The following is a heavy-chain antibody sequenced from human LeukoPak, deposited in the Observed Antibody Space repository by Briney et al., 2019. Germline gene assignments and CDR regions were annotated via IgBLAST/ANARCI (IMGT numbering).Heavy chain of an antibody. V-gene: IGHV3-53*01. CDR3: ARDQVTSGGGLDY. J-gene: IGHJ4*02. D-gene: IGHD3-16*01. CDR2: IYTGGII. CDR1: GFSISSHF. Sequence: GGSLRLSCAASGFSISSHFMTWVRQAPGKGLEWVSVIYTGGIIHYADSVAGRFTISRDNSKNTLYLQMNSLRVEDTAVYYCARDQVTSGGGLDYWGQGTLVTVSS.